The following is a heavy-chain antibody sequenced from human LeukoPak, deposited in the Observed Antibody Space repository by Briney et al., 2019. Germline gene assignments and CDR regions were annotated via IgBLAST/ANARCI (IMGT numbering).Heavy chain of an antibody. Sequence: GGPLRLSCAASGFTFSSYWMSWVRQAPGEGLEWVAYIKHDGSDKYHVDSVKGRFTISRDNSKNSLYLQMNSLRADDTAVYYCARARRPDGVVPAARYMDVWGKGTTVTVSS. CDR3: ARARRPDGVVPAARYMDV. D-gene: IGHD2-2*01. CDR2: IKHDGSDK. CDR1: GFTFSSYW. V-gene: IGHV3-7*01. J-gene: IGHJ6*03.